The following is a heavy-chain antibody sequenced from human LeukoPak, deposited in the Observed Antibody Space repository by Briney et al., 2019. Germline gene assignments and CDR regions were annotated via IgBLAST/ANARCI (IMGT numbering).Heavy chain of an antibody. D-gene: IGHD3-10*01. J-gene: IGHJ4*02. Sequence: SETLSLTCTVCGGSISSYYWSWIRQPPGKGLEWIGYIYYSGSTNYNPSLKSRVTISVDTSKNQFSLKLSSVTAADTAVYYCARLVTMVRGVIRRGYYFDYWGQGTLVTVSS. V-gene: IGHV4-59*08. CDR1: GGSISSYY. CDR2: IYYSGST. CDR3: ARLVTMVRGVIRRGYYFDY.